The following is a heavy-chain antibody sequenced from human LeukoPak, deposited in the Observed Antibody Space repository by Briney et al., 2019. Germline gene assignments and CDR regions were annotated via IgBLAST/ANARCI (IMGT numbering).Heavy chain of an antibody. CDR2: IRGGGVTT. V-gene: IGHV3-23*01. J-gene: IGHJ4*02. D-gene: IGHD5-24*01. Sequence: GSLRLAFAASGFTFSSYVMSWVRQAPGKGLEWVSSIRGGGVTTYNADSVKGRFTISRDNSKNTLYLQMNSLRAEDTAVYYCAGEDVEMATLDYWGQGTLVTVSS. CDR3: AGEDVEMATLDY. CDR1: GFTFSSYV.